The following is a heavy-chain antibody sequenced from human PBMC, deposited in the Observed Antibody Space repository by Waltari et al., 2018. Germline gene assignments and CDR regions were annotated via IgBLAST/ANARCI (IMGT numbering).Heavy chain of an antibody. J-gene: IGHJ6*02. CDR1: QFPFSNSW. Sequence: EVQLVESGGGLVQPGGSLRLSCVASQFPFSNSWMTWVRQAPGKGREWVANIKQDGSDEYYLDSVKGRFTISRDNGKRSVYLQMNSLRVDDTALYFCARVSGVGGVYGVAPADVWGQGTTVIVSS. V-gene: IGHV3-7*03. D-gene: IGHD2-8*02. CDR2: IKQDGSDE. CDR3: ARVSGVGGVYGVAPADV.